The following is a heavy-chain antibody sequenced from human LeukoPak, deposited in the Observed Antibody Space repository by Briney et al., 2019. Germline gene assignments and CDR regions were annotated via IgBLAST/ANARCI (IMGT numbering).Heavy chain of an antibody. Sequence: TSETLSLTCAVYGGSFSGYYWSWIRQPPGKGLEWIGEINHSGSTNCNPSLKSRVTISVDTSKNQFSLKLSSVTAADTAVYYCARLPRTLRYFDPGTRRPGYWFDPWGQGTLVTVSS. CDR3: ARLPRTLRYFDPGTRRPGYWFDP. CDR1: GGSFSGYY. V-gene: IGHV4-34*01. D-gene: IGHD3-9*01. CDR2: INHSGST. J-gene: IGHJ5*02.